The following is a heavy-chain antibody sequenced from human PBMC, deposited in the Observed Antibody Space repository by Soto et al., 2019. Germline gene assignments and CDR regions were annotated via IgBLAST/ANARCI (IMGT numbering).Heavy chain of an antibody. CDR3: ASENDSEKYLPVGWFDP. J-gene: IGHJ5*02. CDR1: WDSCSRNTAS. Sequence: SQTLSLTGSLSWDSCSRNTASCTWIRQSPSRGLEWLGRTYYRSKWYNDYAVSVKSRITINPDTSRNQFYLHLNSVTPDDKAVYYCASENDSEKYLPVGWFDPCGQGTQVTVS. CDR2: TYYRSKWYN. D-gene: IGHD3-22*01. V-gene: IGHV6-1*01.